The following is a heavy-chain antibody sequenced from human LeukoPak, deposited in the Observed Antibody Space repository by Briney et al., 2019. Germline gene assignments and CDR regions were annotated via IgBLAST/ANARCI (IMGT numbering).Heavy chain of an antibody. D-gene: IGHD3-22*01. V-gene: IGHV3-7*03. Sequence: GGSLRLSCAASGFTLSSYWMTWVRQAPGKGLEWVADIKQDGSEKYYVDSVKGRFTISRDNAKNSLYLQMNSLRAEDTAVYYCARDHEDYYDSSGYYSWFDPWGQGTLVTVSS. CDR1: GFTLSSYW. CDR2: IKQDGSEK. J-gene: IGHJ5*02. CDR3: ARDHEDYYDSSGYYSWFDP.